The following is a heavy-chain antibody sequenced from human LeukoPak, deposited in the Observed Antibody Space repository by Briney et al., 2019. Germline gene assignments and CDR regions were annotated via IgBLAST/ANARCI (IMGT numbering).Heavy chain of an antibody. Sequence: SETLSLTCTVSGGSISSYYWSWIRQPPGKGLEWIGYIYYSGSTNYNPSLKSRVTIPVDTSKNQFSLKLSSVTAADTAVYYCARLYCSGGSCLCDYWGQGTLVTVSS. CDR1: GGSISSYY. D-gene: IGHD2-15*01. CDR2: IYYSGST. J-gene: IGHJ4*02. V-gene: IGHV4-59*08. CDR3: ARLYCSGGSCLCDY.